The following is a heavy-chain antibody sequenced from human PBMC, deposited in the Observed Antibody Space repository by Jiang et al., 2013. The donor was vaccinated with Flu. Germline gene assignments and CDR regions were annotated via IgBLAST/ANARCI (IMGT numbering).Heavy chain of an antibody. D-gene: IGHD3-10*01. CDR2: IYHSGST. CDR1: GGSISSSNW. CDR3: AKDRGGSSFEY. Sequence: LLKPSETLSVTCAVSGGSISSSNWWSWVRQPPGKGLEWIGEIYHSGSTHYNPSLKSRVTMSVDKSKNQFSLKVTSVTAADTAVYYCAKDRGGSSFEYWGQGTLVTVSS. J-gene: IGHJ4*02. V-gene: IGHV4-4*02.